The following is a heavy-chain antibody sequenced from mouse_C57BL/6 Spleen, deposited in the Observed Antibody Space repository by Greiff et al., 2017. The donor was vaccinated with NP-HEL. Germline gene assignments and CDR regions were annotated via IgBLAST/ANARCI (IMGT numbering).Heavy chain of an antibody. D-gene: IGHD2-4*01. J-gene: IGHJ4*01. CDR3: ARSDYDEAMDY. Sequence: QVQLQQPGAELVMPGASVKLSCKASGYTFTSYWMHWVKQRPGQGLEWIGEIDPSDSYTNYNQKFKGKSTLTVDKSSSTAYMQHSSLTSEDSAVYYCARSDYDEAMDYWGQGTSVTVSS. CDR1: GYTFTSYW. V-gene: IGHV1-69*01. CDR2: IDPSDSYT.